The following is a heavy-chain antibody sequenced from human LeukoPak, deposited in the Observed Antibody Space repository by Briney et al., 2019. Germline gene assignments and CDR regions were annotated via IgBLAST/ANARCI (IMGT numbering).Heavy chain of an antibody. D-gene: IGHD3-3*01. Sequence: SETLSLTCAVSEASITSSYWWSWVRQPPGKGLEWIGEVSHSGSTNYNPSLKSRVTTSVDKSKNQFSVKLTSVTAADTAMYYCARESQNYDFWSGYLYYFDYWGQGTLVTVSS. CDR2: VSHSGST. CDR3: ARESQNYDFWSGYLYYFDY. CDR1: EASITSSYW. V-gene: IGHV4-4*02. J-gene: IGHJ4*02.